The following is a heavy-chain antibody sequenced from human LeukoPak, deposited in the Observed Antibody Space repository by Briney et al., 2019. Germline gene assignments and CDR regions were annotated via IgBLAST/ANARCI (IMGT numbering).Heavy chain of an antibody. CDR2: INSDDSRT. CDR3: ATDRGWRTSGYYLYYFEY. Sequence: GGSLRLSCAASGFTFSSHLMHWVRQAPGKGLVWVSRINSDDSRTTYADSVKGRFTISRDNAKNTLYLQMNSLRAEDTAVYYCATDRGWRTSGYYLYYFEYWGQGTLVTYSS. CDR1: GFTFSSHL. D-gene: IGHD3-3*01. V-gene: IGHV3-74*01. J-gene: IGHJ4*02.